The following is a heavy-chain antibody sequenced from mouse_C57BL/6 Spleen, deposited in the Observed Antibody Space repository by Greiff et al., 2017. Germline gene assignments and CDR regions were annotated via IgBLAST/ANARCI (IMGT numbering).Heavy chain of an antibody. CDR1: GYSITSGYD. J-gene: IGHJ1*03. D-gene: IGHD2-4*01. Sequence: DVQLQESGPGMVKPSQSLSLTCTVTGYSITSGYDWHWIRHFPGNKLEWMGYISYSGSTNYNPSLKSRISITHDTSKNHFFLKLNSVTTEDTATYYCARRSYDYDGPFDVWGTGTTVTVSS. CDR3: ARRSYDYDGPFDV. V-gene: IGHV3-1*01. CDR2: ISYSGST.